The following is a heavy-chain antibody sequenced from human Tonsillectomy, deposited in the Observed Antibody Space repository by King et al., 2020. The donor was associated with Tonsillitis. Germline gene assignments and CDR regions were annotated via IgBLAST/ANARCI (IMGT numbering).Heavy chain of an antibody. Sequence: VQLVESGGGLVQPGGSLRLSCAASGFTFSSYAMSGVRQAPGKGLEWVSSISGSGGSTYYADSVKGRITSARDNSKNTLYLQMNSRRAEDTAVYYCAKVHSHSSGCLDYWGQGTLVTVSS. CDR2: ISGSGGST. J-gene: IGHJ4*02. CDR3: AKVHSHSSGCLDY. CDR1: GFTFSSYA. D-gene: IGHD6-19*01. V-gene: IGHV3-23*04.